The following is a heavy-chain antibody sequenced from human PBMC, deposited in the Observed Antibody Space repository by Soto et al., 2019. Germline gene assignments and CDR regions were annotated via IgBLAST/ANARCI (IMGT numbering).Heavy chain of an antibody. J-gene: IGHJ4*02. CDR1: GFTFSSYG. D-gene: IGHD6-25*01. CDR2: ISYDGSNK. V-gene: IGHV3-30*18. CDR3: AKDRGSDYFDY. Sequence: QVQLVESGGGVVQPGRSLRLSCAASGFTFSSYGMHWVRQATGKGLEWVAVISYDGSNKYYADSVKGRFTISRDNSKNTLSLQMNSLRAEDTAVYYCAKDRGSDYFDYWGQGTLVTVSS.